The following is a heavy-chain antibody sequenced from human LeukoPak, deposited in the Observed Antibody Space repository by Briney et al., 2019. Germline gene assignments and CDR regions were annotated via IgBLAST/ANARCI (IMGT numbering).Heavy chain of an antibody. CDR3: AKVPAVAGKKNWFDP. CDR1: GFTFSSYP. D-gene: IGHD6-19*01. CDR2: ISGGST. Sequence: GGSLRLSCAASGFTFSSYPMSWVRQAPGKGLEWVSAISGGSTFYADSVKGRFTISRDNSKNTLYLQIDSLRAEDTAVYYCAKVPAVAGKKNWFDPWGLGTLVTVSS. J-gene: IGHJ5*02. V-gene: IGHV3-23*01.